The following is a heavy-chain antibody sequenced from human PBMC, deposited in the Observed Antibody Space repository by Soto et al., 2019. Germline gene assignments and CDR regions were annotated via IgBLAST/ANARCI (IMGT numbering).Heavy chain of an antibody. Sequence: EVQLLESGGGLVQPGGSLRLSCAASGFTFSSFAMTWVRQAPGKGLEWVSSIIDTGDGTYYADSVKGRFTISRDNSKSTLYLQMNSRRPEDTAVYYCTKHDYGGKDWREFASWGQGTLVTVSS. CDR3: TKHDYGGKDWREFAS. CDR1: GFTFSSFA. J-gene: IGHJ4*02. D-gene: IGHD4-17*01. V-gene: IGHV3-23*01. CDR2: IIDTGDGT.